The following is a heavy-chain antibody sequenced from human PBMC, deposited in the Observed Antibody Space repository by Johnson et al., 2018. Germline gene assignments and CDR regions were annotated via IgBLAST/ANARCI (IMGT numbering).Heavy chain of an antibody. D-gene: IGHD6-13*01. J-gene: IGHJ1*01. CDR1: GGSFSDYY. CDR2: IDHSGST. CDR3: ARGWYPRGY. Sequence: QVQLQQWGAGLLKPSETLSLICAVSGGSFSDYYWSWIRQYPGKGLEWIGEIDHSGSTNHNPSLKRRVTISVDTSKNQCSLKLPSVTAADTAVYYCARGWYPRGYWGQGTLVTVSS. V-gene: IGHV4-34*01.